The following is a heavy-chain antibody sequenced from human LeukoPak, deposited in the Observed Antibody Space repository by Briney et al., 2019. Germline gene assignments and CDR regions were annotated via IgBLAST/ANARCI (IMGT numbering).Heavy chain of an antibody. CDR1: GYTFTSYG. CDR2: ISAYNGNT. CDR3: ARVQKWYNYDSSGYYFDY. D-gene: IGHD3-22*01. J-gene: IGHJ4*02. V-gene: IGHV1-18*01. Sequence: GASVKVSCKASGYTFTSYGISWVRQAPGQGLEWMGWISAYNGNTNYAQKLQGRVTMTTDTSTSTAYMELRSLRSDDTAVYYCARVQKWYNYDSSGYYFDYWGQGTLVTVSS.